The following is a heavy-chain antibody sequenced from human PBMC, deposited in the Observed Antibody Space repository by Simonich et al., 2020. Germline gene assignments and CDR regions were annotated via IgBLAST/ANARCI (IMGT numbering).Heavy chain of an antibody. D-gene: IGHD2-15*01. CDR1: GGSISSYY. CDR2: INYSGST. Sequence: QVQLQESGPGLVKPSGTLSLTCTVSGGSISSYYWNWIRQPPGKGLEWIGYINYSGSTNYNPSLKSGVTISVDTAKNQFSLKLSSVTAADTAVYYCARHKGYCSGGSCYSHWYFDLWGRGTLVTVSS. V-gene: IGHV4-59*01. CDR3: ARHKGYCSGGSCYSHWYFDL. J-gene: IGHJ2*01.